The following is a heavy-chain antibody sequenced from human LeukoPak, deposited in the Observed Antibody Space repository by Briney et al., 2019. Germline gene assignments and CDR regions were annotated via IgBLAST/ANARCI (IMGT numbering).Heavy chain of an antibody. CDR1: GFTFSSYA. Sequence: GGSLRLSCAASGFTFSSYAMNWVRQAPGKELEWISNIRSESSGTTYADSVKGRFTISRDNAENSLYLQINSLRADDTAEYYCVRDLNWAFDYWGQGALVTVSS. CDR3: VRDLNWAFDY. CDR2: IRSESSGT. D-gene: IGHD3-16*01. V-gene: IGHV3-48*01. J-gene: IGHJ4*02.